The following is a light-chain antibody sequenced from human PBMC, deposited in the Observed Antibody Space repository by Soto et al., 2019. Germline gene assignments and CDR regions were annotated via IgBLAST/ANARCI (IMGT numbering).Light chain of an antibody. CDR1: SSDVGGYNY. V-gene: IGLV2-14*03. Sequence: QSALTQPASVTGSPGQSITISCTGTSSDVGGYNYVSWYQHHPGKAPKLLIYDVSNRPSGVSNRFSGSKSDNTASLTISGLQPEDEADYYCNSYTTSNTRQIVFGTGTKVTVL. CDR2: DVS. CDR3: NSYTTSNTRQIV. J-gene: IGLJ1*01.